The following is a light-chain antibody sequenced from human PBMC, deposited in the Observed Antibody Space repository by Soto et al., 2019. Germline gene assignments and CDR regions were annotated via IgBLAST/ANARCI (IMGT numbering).Light chain of an antibody. J-gene: IGKJ2*01. Sequence: EIVLTQSPATLSVSPGERATLSCRASQSISRDLAWYQQIPGRAPRLLIYGASTRASGTPARFSGSGSETEITLTISSLQSEDVAIYYCQQYNDWPPYTFGQGTKLEIK. V-gene: IGKV3-15*01. CDR3: QQYNDWPPYT. CDR1: QSISRD. CDR2: GAS.